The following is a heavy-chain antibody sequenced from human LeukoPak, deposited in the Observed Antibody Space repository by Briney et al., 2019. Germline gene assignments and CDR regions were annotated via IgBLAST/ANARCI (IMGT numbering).Heavy chain of an antibody. CDR1: GFTFSSYA. CDR3: APYCSGGSCYGVDY. Sequence: PGGSLRLSCAASGFTFSSYAMSWVRQAPGKGREGGSAISGRGGSTYYADSVKGRFTISRDNSKNTLYLQMNRLRAEDTVVYYCAPYCSGGSCYGVDYWGQGTLVTVSS. J-gene: IGHJ4*02. CDR2: ISGRGGST. D-gene: IGHD2-15*01. V-gene: IGHV3-23*01.